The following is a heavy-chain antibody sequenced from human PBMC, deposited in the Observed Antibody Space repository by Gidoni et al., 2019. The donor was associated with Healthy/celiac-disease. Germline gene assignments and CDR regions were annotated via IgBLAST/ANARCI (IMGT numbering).Heavy chain of an antibody. J-gene: IGHJ4*02. D-gene: IGHD3-10*01. V-gene: IGHV3-21*01. CDR1: GFTCRSYS. CDR2: ISSSSSYI. Sequence: EVQLVESGGGLVKPGGSLSLSCPASGFTCRSYSMNWVRQAPGKGLEWVSSISSSSSYIYYADSVKGRFTISRDNAKNSLYLQMNSLRAEDTAVYYCARDGPYGSGSSLDYWGQGTLVTVSS. CDR3: ARDGPYGSGSSLDY.